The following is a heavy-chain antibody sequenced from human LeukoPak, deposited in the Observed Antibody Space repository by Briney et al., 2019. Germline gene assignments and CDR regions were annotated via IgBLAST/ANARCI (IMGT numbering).Heavy chain of an antibody. CDR3: ARDSLHGSGTSGY. CDR2: I. CDR1: GFTFSSYS. V-gene: IGHV3-21*01. J-gene: IGHJ4*02. D-gene: IGHD3-10*01. Sequence: GSLRLSCAASGFTFSSYSMNWVRQAPGKGLEWVSSIKGRFTISRDNAKNSLYLQMNSLRAEDTAVYYCARDSLHGSGTSGYWGQGTLVTVSS.